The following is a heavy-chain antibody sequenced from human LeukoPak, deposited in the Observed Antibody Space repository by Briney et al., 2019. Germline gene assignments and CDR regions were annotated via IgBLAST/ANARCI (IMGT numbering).Heavy chain of an antibody. D-gene: IGHD3-10*01. Sequence: GGSLRLSCAASGFTFSSYAMTWVRQAPGKGLEWVSTIRSSGGSTYYADFVKGRFTISRDNSKNTLYLQMNSLRAEDTAVYYCAKCSNYYVSGSSLDFAYWGQGTLVTVSP. V-gene: IGHV3-23*01. J-gene: IGHJ4*02. CDR2: IRSSGGST. CDR3: AKCSNYYVSGSSLDFAY. CDR1: GFTFSSYA.